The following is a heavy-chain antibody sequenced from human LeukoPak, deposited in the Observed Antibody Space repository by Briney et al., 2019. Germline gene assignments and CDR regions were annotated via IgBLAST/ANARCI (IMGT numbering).Heavy chain of an antibody. V-gene: IGHV4-39*01. Sequence: SETLSLTCTVSGGSISSSSYYWGWIRQPPGKGLEWIGSIYYSGSTYYNPSLKSRVTISVDTSKNQFSLKLSPVTAADTAVYYCARHPYRNYFDYWGQGTPVTVSS. CDR2: IYYSGST. J-gene: IGHJ4*02. CDR3: ARHPYRNYFDY. CDR1: GGSISSSSYY. D-gene: IGHD2-2*01.